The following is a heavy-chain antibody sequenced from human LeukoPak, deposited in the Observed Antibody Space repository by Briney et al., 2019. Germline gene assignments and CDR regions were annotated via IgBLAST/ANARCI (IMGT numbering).Heavy chain of an antibody. CDR2: SSAYNGNT. V-gene: IGHV1-18*01. CDR3: ARGSYYYDSSGYYPTFFDY. J-gene: IGHJ4*02. Sequence: WASMKVSCKASGYTFTSYGISWVRQAPGQGLEWMGWSSAYNGNTNYAQKLQGRVTMTTDTSTSTAYMELRSLRSDDTAVYYCARGSYYYDSSGYYPTFFDYWGQGTLVTVSS. D-gene: IGHD3-22*01. CDR1: GYTFTSYG.